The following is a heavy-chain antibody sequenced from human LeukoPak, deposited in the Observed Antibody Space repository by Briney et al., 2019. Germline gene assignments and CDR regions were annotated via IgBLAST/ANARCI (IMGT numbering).Heavy chain of an antibody. CDR1: GGSISSYY. D-gene: IGHD6-13*01. Sequence: PWETLSLTCTVSGGSISSYYWSWIRQTPGEGLEWLGYIYYSGSTDYNPFLKTGVTMSVDTSKNQFSLNLSSVTAADTAVYYCARGGSSSSLNHFDYWGQGTLVTVT. J-gene: IGHJ4*02. CDR3: ARGGSSSSLNHFDY. CDR2: IYYSGST. V-gene: IGHV4-59*01.